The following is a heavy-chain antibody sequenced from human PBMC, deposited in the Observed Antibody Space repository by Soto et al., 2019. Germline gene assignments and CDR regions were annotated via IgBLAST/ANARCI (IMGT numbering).Heavy chain of an antibody. D-gene: IGHD7-27*01. CDR3: ARIAVPGASY. V-gene: IGHV4-31*03. J-gene: IGHJ4*02. CDR2: IYETGAT. CDR1: GGSISRGGYY. Sequence: LSLTCSVSGGSISRGGYYCRWIRQRPGEGLQYIGYIYETGATYYKPSLKSRISISADTSKNQFTLKLNSVTAADTAVYYCARIAVPGASYWGQGTLVTVSS.